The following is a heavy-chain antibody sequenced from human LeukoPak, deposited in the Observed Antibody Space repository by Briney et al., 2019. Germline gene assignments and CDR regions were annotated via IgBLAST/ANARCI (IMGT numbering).Heavy chain of an antibody. CDR3: AREVMGVAVTGTIDY. CDR2: ITSSGGTI. Sequence: GGSLRLSCAASGFTFSSYAMSWIRQAPGKGLEWVSYITSSGGTIYYADSVKGRFTISRDNAKSSLYLQMNSLSADDTAVYYCAREVMGVAVTGTIDYWGQGTLVTVSS. CDR1: GFTFSSYA. V-gene: IGHV3-11*01. J-gene: IGHJ4*02. D-gene: IGHD6-19*01.